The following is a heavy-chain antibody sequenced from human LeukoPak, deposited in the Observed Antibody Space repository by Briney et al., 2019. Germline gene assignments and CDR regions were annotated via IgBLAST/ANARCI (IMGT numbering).Heavy chain of an antibody. CDR3: ARHRGPSLYSSAYFDY. Sequence: GGSLRLSCAASGFTFSGYAMHWGRQAPGKGLEWVAVISYDGTNKYYADSVKGRFTVSRDISKNTLYLQMNSLTAEDTAVYYCARHRGPSLYSSAYFDYWGQGTLVPVSS. CDR2: ISYDGTNK. V-gene: IGHV3-30-3*01. CDR1: GFTFSGYA. D-gene: IGHD3-22*01. J-gene: IGHJ4*02.